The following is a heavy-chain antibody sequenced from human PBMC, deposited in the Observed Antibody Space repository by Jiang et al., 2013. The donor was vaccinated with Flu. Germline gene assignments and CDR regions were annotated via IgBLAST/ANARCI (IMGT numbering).Heavy chain of an antibody. V-gene: IGHV1-69*06. J-gene: IGHJ4*02. Sequence: GAEVKKPGSSVKVSCKASGGTFGSSSIGWVRQAPGQGLQWMGGIIPVLGTVFFAQQFQGRLTITADTSTGTAYMELDSLRSDDTAVFYCAAISTGGYDSKFGSWGQGTLVTVSS. CDR2: IIPVLGTV. CDR3: AAISTGGYDSKFGS. CDR1: GGTFGSSS. D-gene: IGHD5-12*01.